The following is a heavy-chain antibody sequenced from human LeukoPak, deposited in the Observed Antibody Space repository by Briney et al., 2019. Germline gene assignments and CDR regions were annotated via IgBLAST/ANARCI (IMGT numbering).Heavy chain of an antibody. V-gene: IGHV1-2*02. CDR1: GYRLSDYY. Sequence: ASVKVSCKASGYRLSDYYMHWVRQAPGQGLEWLGWINPKSGAADYAQEFRGRVTMTRDTSINTDYLEMKTVTSDDTAVYYCARGAEAETSPLDFWGQGTLVIVS. CDR2: INPKSGAA. J-gene: IGHJ4*02. CDR3: ARGAEAETSPLDF. D-gene: IGHD6-13*01.